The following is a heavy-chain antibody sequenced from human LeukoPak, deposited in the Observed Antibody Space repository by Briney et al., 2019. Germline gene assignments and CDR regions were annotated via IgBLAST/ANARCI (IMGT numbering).Heavy chain of an antibody. D-gene: IGHD2-15*01. CDR2: ISGSGGRT. J-gene: IGHJ4*02. CDR1: GFTFSNYA. V-gene: IGHV3-23*01. CDR3: ARGYCSSSTCYSPFEY. Sequence: GGSLRLSCAASGFTFSNYAMSWVRQAPGKGLEWVSAISGSGGRTYYADSVKGRFTISRDNSKKTPYLQMSSLRAKDTAVYYCARGYCSSSTCYSPFEYWGQGILVTVSS.